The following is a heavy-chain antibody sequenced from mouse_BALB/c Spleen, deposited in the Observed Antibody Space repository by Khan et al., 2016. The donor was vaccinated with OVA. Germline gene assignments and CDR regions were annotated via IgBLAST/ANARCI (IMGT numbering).Heavy chain of an antibody. CDR1: GFNIKDTN. V-gene: IGHV14-3*02. Sequence: EVQLQESGAELVKPGASVKLSCTASGFNIKDTNIHWVKQRPEQGLEGIGRINPANGNTKYDPKFLGKATITADKSSNTAYLQLSSLTSEDSAVYYCARRRGNYEAYDMDYWGQGTSVTVSS. J-gene: IGHJ4*01. D-gene: IGHD2-4*01. CDR3: ARRRGNYEAYDMDY. CDR2: INPANGNT.